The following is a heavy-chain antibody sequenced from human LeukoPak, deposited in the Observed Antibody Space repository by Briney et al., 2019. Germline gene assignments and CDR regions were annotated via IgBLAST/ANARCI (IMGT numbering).Heavy chain of an antibody. V-gene: IGHV4-4*07. CDR2: IYTSGST. D-gene: IGHD6-13*01. CDR1: GGSISSYY. J-gene: IGHJ6*02. Sequence: SETLSLTCTVSGGSISSYYWSWIRQPAGKGLEWIGRIYTSGSTNYNPSLKSRVTMSVDTSKNQFSLKLSSVTAADTAVYYCARGRRRSSSSLYYYYYGMDVWGQGTTVTVSS. CDR3: ARGRRRSSSSLYYYYYGMDV.